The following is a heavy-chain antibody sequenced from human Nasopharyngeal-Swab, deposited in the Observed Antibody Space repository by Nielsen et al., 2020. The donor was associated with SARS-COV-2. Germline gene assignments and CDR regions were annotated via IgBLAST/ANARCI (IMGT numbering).Heavy chain of an antibody. CDR3: ARGGGSSGYYAPADY. Sequence: SETLSLTCTVSGGSISSSSYYWGWIRQPPGKGLEWIGSIYYSGSTYYNPSLKGRVTISVDTSKNQFSLKLSSVTAADTAVYYCARGGGSSGYYAPADYWGQGTLVTVSS. CDR1: GGSISSSSYY. D-gene: IGHD3-22*01. J-gene: IGHJ4*02. V-gene: IGHV4-39*07. CDR2: IYYSGST.